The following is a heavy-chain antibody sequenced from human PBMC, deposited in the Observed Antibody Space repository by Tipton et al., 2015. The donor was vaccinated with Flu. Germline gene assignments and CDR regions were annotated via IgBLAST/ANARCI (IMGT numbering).Heavy chain of an antibody. V-gene: IGHV3-7*01. Sequence: SLRLSCAASGFTFSTSWMSWVHQAPGKGLEWVANINQGGSEKYYVDSVKGRFTISRDNAKNSLHLHMNSLRAEDTAVYYCARPRIYDTSGYYEWYFDLWGRGTLVTVSS. J-gene: IGHJ2*01. CDR3: ARPRIYDTSGYYEWYFDL. CDR2: INQGGSEK. CDR1: GFTFSTSW. D-gene: IGHD3-22*01.